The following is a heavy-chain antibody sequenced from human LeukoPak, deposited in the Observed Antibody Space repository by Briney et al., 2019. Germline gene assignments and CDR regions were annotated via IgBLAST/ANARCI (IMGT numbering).Heavy chain of an antibody. V-gene: IGHV3-23*01. CDR3: AKWDSATASYYYYMDV. D-gene: IGHD2-21*02. J-gene: IGHJ6*03. CDR2: ISGSGGST. CDR1: GFTFSSYA. Sequence: RGSLRPSSAASGFTFSSYAMSWVRQAPGKGLEWVSGISGSGGSTYYADSVKGRFIISRDNSKNTLYLQMNSLRVEDTAVYYCAKWDSATASYYYYMDVWGKGTTVTVSS.